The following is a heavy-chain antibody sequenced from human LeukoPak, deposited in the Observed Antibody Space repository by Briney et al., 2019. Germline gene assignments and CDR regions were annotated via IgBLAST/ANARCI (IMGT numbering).Heavy chain of an antibody. J-gene: IGHJ6*03. V-gene: IGHV1-18*01. D-gene: IGHD6-19*01. CDR2: ISAYNGNT. Sequence: GAPVTVSCKASGYTFTSYGISWVRQAPGQGLEWMGWISAYNGNTNYAQKLQGRVTMTTDTSTSTAYMELRSLRSDDTAVYYCARAQVAVAGFFENYYYMDVWGKGTTVTVSS. CDR3: ARAQVAVAGFFENYYYMDV. CDR1: GYTFTSYG.